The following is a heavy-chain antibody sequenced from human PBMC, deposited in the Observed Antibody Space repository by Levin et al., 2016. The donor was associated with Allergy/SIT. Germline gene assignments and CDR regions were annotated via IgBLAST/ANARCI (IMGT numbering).Heavy chain of an antibody. J-gene: IGHJ4*02. CDR2: LKQDGSEK. D-gene: IGHD3-22*01. CDR3: ARGITYYIY. V-gene: IGHV3-7*03. Sequence: GESLKISCAASGFTFSSYWMTWVRQAPGKGLEWVAKLKQDGSEKYYVDSVKGRFTISRDNAKNSLYLQMNSLRAEDTAVYYCARGITYYIYWGQGTLVTVSS. CDR1: GFTFSSYW.